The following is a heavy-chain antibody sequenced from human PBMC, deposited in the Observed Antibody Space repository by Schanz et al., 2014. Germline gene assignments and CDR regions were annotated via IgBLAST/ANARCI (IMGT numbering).Heavy chain of an antibody. V-gene: IGHV3-30*02. J-gene: IGHJ4*02. CDR3: AKDRELWFGEVSGPLDY. CDR1: GFNFSNYA. Sequence: QVQLVESGGGVVRPGGSLRLSCAASGFNFSNYAMHWVRQAPGKGLEWVAFIRFDGTKKYYADSVKGRFTISRDNSKNTLYLQMSSLRAEDTAVYYCAKDRELWFGEVSGPLDYWGQGTLVTVSS. CDR2: IRFDGTKK. D-gene: IGHD3-10*01.